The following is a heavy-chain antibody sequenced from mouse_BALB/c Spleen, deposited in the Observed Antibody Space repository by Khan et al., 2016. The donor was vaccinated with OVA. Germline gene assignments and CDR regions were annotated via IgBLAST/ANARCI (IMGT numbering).Heavy chain of an antibody. Sequence: QVQLQQSGAELVKPGASVKLSCKASGYTFTSYWMHWVKQRPGQGLEWIGEINPSNGRTNYNEKFKSKATLTVDKSSSKAYMQLSSPTSEDSAVYYCAIVITRDYWGQGTTLTSSS. V-gene: IGHV1S81*02. D-gene: IGHD6-1*01. J-gene: IGHJ2*01. CDR3: AIVITRDY. CDR1: GYTFTSYW. CDR2: INPSNGRT.